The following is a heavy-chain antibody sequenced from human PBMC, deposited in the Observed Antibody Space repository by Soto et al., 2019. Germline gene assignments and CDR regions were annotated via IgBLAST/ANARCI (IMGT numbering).Heavy chain of an antibody. CDR1: GFTFSSHG. Sequence: GGSLRLSCAASGFTFSSHGMSWVRQAPGKGLEWIAGLSRGGGTTYYADSVKGRFTISRDDSKNTLDLIMNSLKVEDTALYYCAKDGQYRTDGFDVWGQGTMVTVSS. D-gene: IGHD6-6*01. J-gene: IGHJ3*01. CDR3: AKDGQYRTDGFDV. CDR2: LSRGGGTT. V-gene: IGHV3-23*01.